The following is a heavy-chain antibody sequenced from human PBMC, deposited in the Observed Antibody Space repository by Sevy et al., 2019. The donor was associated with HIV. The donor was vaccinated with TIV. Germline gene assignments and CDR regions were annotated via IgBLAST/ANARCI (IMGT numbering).Heavy chain of an antibody. J-gene: IGHJ3*02. D-gene: IGHD1-26*01. Sequence: GGSLRLSCAASGFTVSTNYMSWVRQAPGKGLEWVSVLYSGGTTYYGDSVKGRFTISRDNSKNTLYLQMTSLRVEDTAVYFCAGGRLPSARAFGIWGQGTMVTVSS. V-gene: IGHV3-53*01. CDR2: LYSGGTT. CDR1: GFTVSTNY. CDR3: AGGRLPSARAFGI.